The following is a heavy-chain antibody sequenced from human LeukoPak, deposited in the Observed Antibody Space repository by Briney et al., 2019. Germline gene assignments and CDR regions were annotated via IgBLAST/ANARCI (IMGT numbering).Heavy chain of an antibody. CDR2: INAGNGNT. V-gene: IGHV1-3*01. Sequence: ASVKVSCKASGCTFTSYAMHWVRQAPGQRLEWMGWINAGNGNTKYSQKFQGRVTITRDTSASTAYMELSSLRSEDTAVYYCARCIAAAGGLDYWGQGTLVTVSS. CDR1: GCTFTSYA. CDR3: ARCIAAAGGLDY. D-gene: IGHD6-13*01. J-gene: IGHJ4*02.